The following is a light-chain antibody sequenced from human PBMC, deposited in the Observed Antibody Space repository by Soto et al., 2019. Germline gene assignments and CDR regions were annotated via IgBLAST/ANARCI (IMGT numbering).Light chain of an antibody. V-gene: IGKV1-5*03. CDR1: QSISNW. CDR2: KAS. Sequence: DIQMTQSPSNLSASVGDGVTIACRASQSISNWLAWYQQRPGKAAKLLIYKASNLESGVTSRFSGSGSGTEFTLIISSLQPDDFATYYCQQYNSYSWTVGPGTKVEIK. J-gene: IGKJ1*01. CDR3: QQYNSYSWT.